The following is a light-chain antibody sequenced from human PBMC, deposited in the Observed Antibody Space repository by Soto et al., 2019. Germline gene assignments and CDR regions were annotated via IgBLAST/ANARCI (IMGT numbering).Light chain of an antibody. Sequence: QSALTQPPSASGSPGQSVTISCTGTSSDVGRYNYVSWYQQHPGKAPKLMIYEVSKRPSGVPDRFSGSKSGNTASLTVSGLQAEDEADYYCSSYAGSKNVVFGGGTQLTVL. J-gene: IGLJ2*01. V-gene: IGLV2-8*01. CDR2: EVS. CDR3: SSYAGSKNVV. CDR1: SSDVGRYNY.